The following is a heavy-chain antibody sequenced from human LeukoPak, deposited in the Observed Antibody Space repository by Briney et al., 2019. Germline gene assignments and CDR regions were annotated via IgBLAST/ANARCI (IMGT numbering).Heavy chain of an antibody. V-gene: IGHV3-48*02. CDR3: ARDRDYAFDY. J-gene: IGHJ4*02. CDR1: GFTLSSYS. D-gene: IGHD4-17*01. Sequence: GGSLRLSCAASGFTLSSYSMNWVRQAPGKGLEWISYIDSDTYGNTMYYPHTVKGRFTISRDNAKNSLYLQMDSLRDEDTAVYYCARDRDYAFDYWGQGTLVTVSS. CDR2: IDSDTYGNTM.